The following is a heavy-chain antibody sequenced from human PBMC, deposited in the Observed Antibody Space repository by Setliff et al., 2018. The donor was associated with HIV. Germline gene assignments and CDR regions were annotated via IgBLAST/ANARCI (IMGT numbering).Heavy chain of an antibody. CDR1: GGSFSGYY. D-gene: IGHD3-10*01. V-gene: IGHV4-34*01. J-gene: IGHJ6*03. Sequence: SETLSLTCAVYGGSFSGYYWSWIRQPPGKGLEWIGEINHSGSTNYNPSLKSRVTISVDTSKNQFSLKLSCVTAADTAVYYCARRGSGFFHYYYYMDVWGKGTTVTVSS. CDR2: INHSGST. CDR3: ARRGSGFFHYYYYMDV.